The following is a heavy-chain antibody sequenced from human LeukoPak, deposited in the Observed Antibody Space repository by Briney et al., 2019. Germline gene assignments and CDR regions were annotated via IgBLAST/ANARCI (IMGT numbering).Heavy chain of an antibody. J-gene: IGHJ4*02. CDR1: GFTFSSYS. Sequence: NPGGSLRLSCAASGFTFSSYSMNWVRQAPGKGLEWVSSISSISSYIYYADSVKGRFTISRDNAKNSLYLHMNSLRAEDTAVYHCGRARDYWGQGTLVTVSS. CDR2: ISSISSYI. V-gene: IGHV3-21*01. CDR3: GRARDY.